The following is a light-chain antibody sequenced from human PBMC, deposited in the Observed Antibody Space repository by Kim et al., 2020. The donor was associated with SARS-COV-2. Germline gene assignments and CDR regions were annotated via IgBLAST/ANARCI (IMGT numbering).Light chain of an antibody. CDR3: QQYKDWPPGDT. Sequence: SPGERVTLSCRASQSVGSNLAWYQQTPGRGPRLLIYGAATRATGIPARFSGSGSGTEFTLTISSLQSEDFALYYCQQYKDWPPGDTFGQGTKLEI. CDR2: GAA. CDR1: QSVGSN. V-gene: IGKV3-15*01. J-gene: IGKJ2*01.